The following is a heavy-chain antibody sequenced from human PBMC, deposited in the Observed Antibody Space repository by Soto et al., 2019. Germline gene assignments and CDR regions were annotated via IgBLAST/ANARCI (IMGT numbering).Heavy chain of an antibody. CDR3: ARYIPLIYSIVEEAFDI. V-gene: IGHV1-18*04. CDR2: ISAYNGNT. Sequence: QVQLVQSGAEVKKPGASVKVSCKASGYTFTSYGISWVRQAPGQGLEWMGGISAYNGNTNYAQKLQGRVTMTTDTSPSTDYMELRSLRSDVTAVDYFARYIPLIYSIVEEAFDILGQGTMVTVSS. CDR1: GYTFTSYG. D-gene: IGHD3-3*01. J-gene: IGHJ3*02.